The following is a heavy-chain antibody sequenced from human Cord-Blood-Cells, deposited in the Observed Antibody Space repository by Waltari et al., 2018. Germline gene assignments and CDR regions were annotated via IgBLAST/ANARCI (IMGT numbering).Heavy chain of an antibody. CDR1: GGSVSHGSYY. V-gene: IGHV4-61*01. CDR3: ARDRGRSSWATFDY. D-gene: IGHD6-13*01. J-gene: IGHJ4*02. Sequence: QVQLQEWGTGLVKPSETLSLTCTVSGGSVSHGSYYWRWTRQPPGKGLEWIGYIYYSGSTNYNPSLKSRVTISVDTSKNQFSLKLSSVTAADTAVYYCARDRGRSSWATFDYWCQGTLVTVSS. CDR2: IYYSGST.